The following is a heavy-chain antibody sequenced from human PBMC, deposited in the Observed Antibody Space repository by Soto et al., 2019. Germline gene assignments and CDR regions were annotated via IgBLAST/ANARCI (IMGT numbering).Heavy chain of an antibody. CDR3: AAAAGLSYSYYYYMDV. V-gene: IGHV3-11*01. CDR2: ISSSGSTI. J-gene: IGHJ6*03. D-gene: IGHD6-13*01. CDR1: GFTCSDYY. Sequence: QVQLVESGGGLVKPGGSLRLSCAASGFTCSDYYMSWIRQAPGKGLEWVSYISSSGSTIYYADSVKGRFTISRDNAKNSLYLQRNSLRAEDTAVYYCAAAAGLSYSYYYYMDVWGKGTSVTVSS.